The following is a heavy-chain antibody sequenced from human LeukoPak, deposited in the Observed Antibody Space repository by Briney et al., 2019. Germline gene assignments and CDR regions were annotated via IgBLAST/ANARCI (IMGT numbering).Heavy chain of an antibody. Sequence: GGSLRLSCAASGFTFSSYAMSWVRQAPGKGLEWVSAISGSGGSTYYADSVKGRFTISRDNSKNTLYLQMNSLRAEDTAVYYCAKDLRGILTGYQDYWGQGTLVTVSS. CDR1: GFTFSSYA. J-gene: IGHJ4*02. CDR2: ISGSGGST. CDR3: AKDLRGILTGYQDY. V-gene: IGHV3-23*01. D-gene: IGHD3-9*01.